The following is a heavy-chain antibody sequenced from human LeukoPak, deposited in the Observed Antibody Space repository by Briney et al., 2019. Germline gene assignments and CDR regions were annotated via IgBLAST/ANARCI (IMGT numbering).Heavy chain of an antibody. CDR1: GGSISSSSSYY. Sequence: SSETLSLTCTVSGGSISSSSSYYWSWIRQPPGKGLEWIGYIYYSGSTNYNPSLKSRVTISVDTSKNQFSLKLSSVTAADTAVYYCARGPIGYCSSTSCPVDYWGQGTLVTVSS. J-gene: IGHJ4*02. CDR3: ARGPIGYCSSTSCPVDY. V-gene: IGHV4-61*01. CDR2: IYYSGST. D-gene: IGHD2-2*01.